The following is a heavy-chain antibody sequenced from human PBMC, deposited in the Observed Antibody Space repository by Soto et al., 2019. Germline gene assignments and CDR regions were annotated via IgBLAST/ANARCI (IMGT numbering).Heavy chain of an antibody. CDR2: VGVSGDGT. Sequence: EVQLLESGGGLVQPGGSLRLSCAASGFTFSNYAMHWVRQAPGKGMEWASAVGVSGDGTYYADSVQGRFTISRDSSKNTVHLQMNSLRAEDTAIYYCAKDAGDGYNPQLGPFDYWGQGTLLTVSS. CDR3: AKDAGDGYNPQLGPFDY. J-gene: IGHJ4*02. V-gene: IGHV3-23*01. D-gene: IGHD7-27*01. CDR1: GFTFSNYA.